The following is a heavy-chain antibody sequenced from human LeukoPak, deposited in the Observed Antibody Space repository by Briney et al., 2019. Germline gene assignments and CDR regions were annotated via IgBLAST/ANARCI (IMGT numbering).Heavy chain of an antibody. Sequence: PGGSLRLSCAASGFTFSSYWMSWVRQAPGKGLEWIGEIYHSGTTNYNPPLKSRVTISVDRSKNQFSLKLSSVTAADTAVYYCARTAGQQLPYWGQGTLVTVSS. V-gene: IGHV4-4*02. CDR3: ARTAGQQLPY. CDR1: GFTFSSYW. J-gene: IGHJ4*02. CDR2: IYHSGTT. D-gene: IGHD6-13*01.